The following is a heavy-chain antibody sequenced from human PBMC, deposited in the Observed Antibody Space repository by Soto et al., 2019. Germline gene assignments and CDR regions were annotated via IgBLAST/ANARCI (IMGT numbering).Heavy chain of an antibody. CDR1: GYTFTSYD. CDR3: SIEVNFYCLDV. J-gene: IGHJ6*02. Sequence: QVQLVQSGAEVKKPGASVKVPCKASGYTFTSYDINWVRQATGQGLEWMGWMNPNRGNTGYAQKFQGRVAMTRNTSISTAYMELSSLRSEDTAVYYCSIEVNFYCLDVWCQGTTVTVSS. CDR2: MNPNRGNT. V-gene: IGHV1-8*01.